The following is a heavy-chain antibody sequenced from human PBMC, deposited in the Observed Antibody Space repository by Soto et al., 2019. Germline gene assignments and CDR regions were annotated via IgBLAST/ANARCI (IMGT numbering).Heavy chain of an antibody. CDR2: ISRNSGSI. D-gene: IGHD5-12*01. V-gene: IGHV3-9*01. J-gene: IGHJ6*02. CDR1: GFTFDDYA. CDR3: AKDKGGGGYSGYDTSSYYYDGMDV. Sequence: GGSLRLSCVASGFTFDDYAMHWVRQAPGKGLEWVSGISRNSGSIGYADSVKGRFTISRDNAKNSLYLQMNSLRAEDTALYYCAKDKGGGGYSGYDTSSYYYDGMDVWGQGTTVTVSS.